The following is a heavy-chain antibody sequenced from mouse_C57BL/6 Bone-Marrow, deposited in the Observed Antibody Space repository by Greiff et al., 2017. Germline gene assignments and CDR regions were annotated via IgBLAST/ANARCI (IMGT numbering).Heavy chain of an antibody. J-gene: IGHJ2*01. Sequence: EVKLVEPGGGLVKPGGSLKLSCAASGFTFSSYAMSWVRQTPEKRLEWVATISDGGSYTYYPDNVKGRFTISRDNAKNNLYLQMSHLKSEDTAMYYCARALITTVSYFDYWGQGTTLTVSS. CDR3: ARALITTVSYFDY. V-gene: IGHV5-4*03. D-gene: IGHD1-1*01. CDR2: ISDGGSYT. CDR1: GFTFSSYA.